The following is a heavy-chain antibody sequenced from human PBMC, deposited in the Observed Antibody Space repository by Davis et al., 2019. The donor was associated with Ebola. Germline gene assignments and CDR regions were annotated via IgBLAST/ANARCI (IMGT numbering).Heavy chain of an antibody. Sequence: PGGSLRLSCAASGFTVSSIYMSWVRQAPGKGLEWVSFIYSGGATYYADSVKGRFTISRDNSKNTLYLQLNSLRAEDTAVYYCARVSGRSYYDNHHYYMDVWGKGTTVTVSS. D-gene: IGHD3-10*01. V-gene: IGHV3-53*01. CDR3: ARVSGRSYYDNHHYYMDV. CDR2: IYSGGAT. CDR1: GFTVSSIY. J-gene: IGHJ6*03.